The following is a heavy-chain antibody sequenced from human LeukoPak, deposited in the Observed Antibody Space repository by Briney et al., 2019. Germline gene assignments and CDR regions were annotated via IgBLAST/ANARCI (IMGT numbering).Heavy chain of an antibody. V-gene: IGHV3-23*01. J-gene: IGHJ4*02. CDR3: AKRYSGYFDY. CDR2: ISGSGGST. CDR1: GFTFSSYG. D-gene: IGHD5-12*01. Sequence: GGSLRLSCAASGFTFSSYGMSWVRQAPGKWLEWVSAISGSGGSTYYADSVKGRFTISRDNPKNTLYLQMNSLRAEDTAVYYCAKRYSGYFDYWGQGTLVTVSS.